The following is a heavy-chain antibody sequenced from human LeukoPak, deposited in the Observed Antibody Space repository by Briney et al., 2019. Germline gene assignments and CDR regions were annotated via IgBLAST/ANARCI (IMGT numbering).Heavy chain of an antibody. D-gene: IGHD3-10*01. CDR2: IIPIFGTA. CDR1: GGTFSSYV. CDR3: ARVGPGGYYYYMDV. V-gene: IGHV1-69*05. J-gene: IGHJ6*03. Sequence: ASVKVSCKASGGTFSSYVISWVRQAPGQGLGWMGGIIPIFGTANYAQKFQGRVTITTDESTSTAYMELSSLRPEDTAVYYCARVGPGGYYYYMDVWGKGTTVTVSS.